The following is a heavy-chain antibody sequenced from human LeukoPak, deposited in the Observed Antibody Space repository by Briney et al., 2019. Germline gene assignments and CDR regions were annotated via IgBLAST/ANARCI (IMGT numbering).Heavy chain of an antibody. Sequence: SETLSLTCAGYGGSFSTYYWNWIRQPPGKGLEWIGEINHSGITNYNSSLKSRVTISVDTSKNQFSLRLSSVTAADTAMYYCARDETGDAYWGQGTLVTVSS. J-gene: IGHJ4*02. D-gene: IGHD7-27*01. V-gene: IGHV4-34*01. CDR2: INHSGIT. CDR3: ARDETGDAY. CDR1: GGSFSTYY.